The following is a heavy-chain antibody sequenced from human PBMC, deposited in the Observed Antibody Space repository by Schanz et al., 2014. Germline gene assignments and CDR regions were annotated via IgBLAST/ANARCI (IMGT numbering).Heavy chain of an antibody. J-gene: IGHJ4*02. CDR2: VPFDGSQK. Sequence: QVQLVESGGGLVKPGGSLRLSCAASGFTFSDYYMSWIRQAPGKGLEWVAFVPFDGSQKFYADSVKGRFTISRDNSNKTVDLQMNSLRPEDTAVYYCAKYRGYYRVSGSYRELEYWGQGTLVTVSS. CDR3: AKYRGYYRVSGSYRELEY. CDR1: GFTFSDYY. V-gene: IGHV3-11*01. D-gene: IGHD3-10*01.